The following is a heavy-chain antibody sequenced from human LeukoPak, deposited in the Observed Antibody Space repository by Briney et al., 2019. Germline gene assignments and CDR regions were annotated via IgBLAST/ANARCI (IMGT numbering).Heavy chain of an antibody. V-gene: IGHV4-59*01. CDR1: SGSISSYY. CDR2: IYYSGST. CDR3: ARYIVSYPHDAFDI. D-gene: IGHD1-26*01. Sequence: SETLSLTCTVSSGSISSYYWSWIRHPPGKGLEWIGYIYYSGSTSYNPSLKSRVTISVDTSKKQFSLKLSSVTAADTAFYYCARYIVSYPHDAFDIWGQGTMVTVSS. J-gene: IGHJ3*02.